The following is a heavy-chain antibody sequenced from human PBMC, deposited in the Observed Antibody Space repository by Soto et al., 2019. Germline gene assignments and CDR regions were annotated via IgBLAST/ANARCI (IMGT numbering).Heavy chain of an antibody. V-gene: IGHV1-46*01. CDR1: GYTFSSYY. CDR3: ATDNPKKIFTNSSGWYNFDY. J-gene: IGHJ4*02. CDR2: INPSGET. Sequence: ASVKVSCKASGYTFSSYYVHWVRQAPGQGLEWMGMINPSGETIYAQKFQGRVTMTEDTSTDTAYMELSSLRSEDTAVYYCATDNPKKIFTNSSGWYNFDYWGQGTLVTVSS. D-gene: IGHD6-19*01.